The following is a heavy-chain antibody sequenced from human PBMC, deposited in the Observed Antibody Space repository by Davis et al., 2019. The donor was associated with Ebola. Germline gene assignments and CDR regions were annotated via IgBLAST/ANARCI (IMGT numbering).Heavy chain of an antibody. CDR3: AKVVNVDIVATITFYYYGMDV. CDR2: ISSSSSTI. V-gene: IGHV3-48*01. D-gene: IGHD5-12*01. CDR1: GFTFSSYS. Sequence: GESLKISCAASGFTFSSYSMNWVRQAPGKGLEWVSYISSSSSTIYYADSVKGRFTISRDNAKNSLYLQMNSLRTEDTALYYCAKVVNVDIVATITFYYYGMDVWGQGTTVTVSS. J-gene: IGHJ6*02.